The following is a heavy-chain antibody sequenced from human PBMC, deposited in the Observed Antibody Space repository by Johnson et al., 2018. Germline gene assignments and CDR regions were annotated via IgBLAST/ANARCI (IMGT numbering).Heavy chain of an antibody. CDR2: IYYSGST. CDR3: ARVHRAGRWAEAFDI. V-gene: IGHV4-59*01. J-gene: IGHJ3*02. CDR1: GGSISGYY. D-gene: IGHD4-23*01. Sequence: QVQLQESGPGQVKPSETLSLTCTVFGGSISGYYWSWIRQPPGKGLEWIGYIYYSGSTNYNPSLKSRVTLSVDRSKNPFSLKPNSVIATDTAVYYCARVHRAGRWAEAFDIWGQGTMVTVSS.